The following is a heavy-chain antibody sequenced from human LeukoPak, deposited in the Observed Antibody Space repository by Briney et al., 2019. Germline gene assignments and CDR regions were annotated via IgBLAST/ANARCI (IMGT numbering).Heavy chain of an antibody. CDR1: GFIFSNYG. Sequence: GGSLRLPCAASGFIFSNYGMHWVRQAPGKGLEWVALIWYDGIDKYYADSVKGRFTISRDNSKNTLFLQMNSLRAEDTAVYYCARGDGYNEQLRLVYWGQGTLVTVSS. J-gene: IGHJ4*02. D-gene: IGHD5-24*01. V-gene: IGHV3-33*01. CDR2: IWYDGIDK. CDR3: ARGDGYNEQLRLVY.